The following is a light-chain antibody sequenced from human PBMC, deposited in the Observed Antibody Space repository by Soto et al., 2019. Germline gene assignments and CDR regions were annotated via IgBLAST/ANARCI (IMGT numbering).Light chain of an antibody. J-gene: IGKJ3*01. CDR3: QQCRNWPFT. V-gene: IGKV3-11*01. Sequence: EIVLTQSPATLSLSPGEIATLSCRASQSVRSYLAWYQQKAGQVPRLLIYDASKMATGIPARFSGSGSGTDFTLTISSLEPEDFAVYYCQQCRNWPFTFGPGTKVDIK. CDR1: QSVRSY. CDR2: DAS.